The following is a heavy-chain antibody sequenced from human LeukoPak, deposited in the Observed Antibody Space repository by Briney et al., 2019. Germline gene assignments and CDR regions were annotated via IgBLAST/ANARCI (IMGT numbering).Heavy chain of an antibody. J-gene: IGHJ4*02. Sequence: PGGSLRLSCAASGFTFSSYAITWVRQAPGKGLEWVSAISGSGGSTYYADSVKGRFTISRDNSKNTLYLQMNSLRAEDTAVYYCAKVSGPHKYYFDYWGQGTLVTVSS. CDR3: AKVSGPHKYYFDY. V-gene: IGHV3-23*01. CDR2: ISGSGGST. CDR1: GFTFSSYA.